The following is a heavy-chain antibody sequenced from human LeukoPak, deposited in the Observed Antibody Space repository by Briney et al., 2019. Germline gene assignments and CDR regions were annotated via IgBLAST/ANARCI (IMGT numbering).Heavy chain of an antibody. V-gene: IGHV4-61*02. CDR3: ARGPYSYDSSGAFDI. CDR1: GDSISSGDYY. Sequence: SETLSLTCTVSGDSISSGDYYWIWLRQPAGKGLEWIGRISSSGSTNYNPSLKSRVTISVDTSKNQFSLKLSSVIAADTAVYFCARGPYSYDSSGAFDIWGQGTMVTVSP. CDR2: ISSSGST. D-gene: IGHD3-22*01. J-gene: IGHJ3*02.